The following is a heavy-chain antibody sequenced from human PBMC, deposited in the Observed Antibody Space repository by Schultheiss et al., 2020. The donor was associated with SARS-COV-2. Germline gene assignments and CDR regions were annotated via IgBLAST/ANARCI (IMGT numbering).Heavy chain of an antibody. Sequence: GGSLRLSCAASGFTFDDYAMHWVRQAPGKGLEWVSGISWNSGSIGYADSVKGRFTISRDNAKNSLYLQMNSLRAEDTAVYYCAREVPAAIGYFDYWGQGTLVTVSS. CDR1: GFTFDDYA. V-gene: IGHV3-9*01. CDR3: AREVPAAIGYFDY. J-gene: IGHJ4*02. CDR2: ISWNSGSI. D-gene: IGHD2-2*01.